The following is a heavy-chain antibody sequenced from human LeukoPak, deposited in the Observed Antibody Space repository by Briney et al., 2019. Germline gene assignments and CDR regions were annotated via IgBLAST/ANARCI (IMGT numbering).Heavy chain of an antibody. Sequence: VASVKVSCKASGYTFTSYGISWVRQAPGQGLEWMGWISAYNGNTNYAQKLQGRVTMTTDTSTSTAYMELRSLRSDDTAVYYCARDVVGATRKGFDYWGQGTLVTVSS. J-gene: IGHJ4*02. CDR1: GYTFTSYG. D-gene: IGHD1-26*01. CDR3: ARDVVGATRKGFDY. V-gene: IGHV1-18*01. CDR2: ISAYNGNT.